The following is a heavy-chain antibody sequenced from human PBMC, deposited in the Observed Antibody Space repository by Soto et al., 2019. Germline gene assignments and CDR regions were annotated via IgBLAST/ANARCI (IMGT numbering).Heavy chain of an antibody. V-gene: IGHV1-2*04. CDR2: INPNSGGT. D-gene: IGHD3-3*01. J-gene: IGHJ5*02. CDR1: GYTFTGYY. CDR3: VRDNPYYDFWSGYWITKNNWFDP. Sequence: QVQLVQSGAEVKKPGASVKVSCKASGYTFTGYYMHWVRQAPGQGLEWMGWINPNSGGTNYAQKFQGWVTMTRDTSISTAYMELSRLRSDDTAVYYCVRDNPYYDFWSGYWITKNNWFDPWGQGTLVTVSS.